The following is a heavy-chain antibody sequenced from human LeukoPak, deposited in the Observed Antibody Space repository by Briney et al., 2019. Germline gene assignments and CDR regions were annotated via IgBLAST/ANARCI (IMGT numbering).Heavy chain of an antibody. Sequence: ASVKVSCKASGYTFTSYGISWVRQAPGQGLEWMGWISAYNGNTNYAQKLQGRVTMTTDTSTSTAYMELRSLRSDDTAVYYCARDLALLWFGEEGGVEYYFDYWGQGTLVTVSS. CDR1: GYTFTSYG. D-gene: IGHD3-10*01. CDR3: ARDLALLWFGEEGGVEYYFDY. J-gene: IGHJ4*02. CDR2: ISAYNGNT. V-gene: IGHV1-18*01.